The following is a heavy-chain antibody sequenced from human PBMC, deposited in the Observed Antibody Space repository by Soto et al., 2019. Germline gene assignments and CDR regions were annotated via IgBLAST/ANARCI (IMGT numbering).Heavy chain of an antibody. CDR3: ARAPREAGTNRRSYYYYYGMDV. CDR2: INHSGST. J-gene: IGHJ6*02. V-gene: IGHV4-34*01. CDR1: GGSFSGYY. D-gene: IGHD6-19*01. Sequence: QVQLQQWGAGLLKPSETLSLTCAVYGGSFSGYYWSWIRQPPGKGLEWIGEINHSGSTNYNPSLKSRVTISVDTCKNQFSLKLSSVTAADTAVYYCARAPREAGTNRRSYYYYYGMDVWGQGTTVTVSS.